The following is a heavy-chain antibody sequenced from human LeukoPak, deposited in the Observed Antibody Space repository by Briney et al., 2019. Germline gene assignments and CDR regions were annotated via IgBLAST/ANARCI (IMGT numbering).Heavy chain of an antibody. J-gene: IGHJ5*02. CDR3: ARDHQMIDCSGGSCYRGTKWFDP. CDR2: IYYSGST. D-gene: IGHD2-15*01. Sequence: SETLSLTCTVSGASISSSSFYWGWIRQPPGKGLEWIGSIYYSGSTYYNPSLKSRVTISVDTSKNQFSLKLSSVTAADTAVYYCARDHQMIDCSGGSCYRGTKWFDPWGQGTLVTVSS. CDR1: GASISSSSFY. V-gene: IGHV4-39*07.